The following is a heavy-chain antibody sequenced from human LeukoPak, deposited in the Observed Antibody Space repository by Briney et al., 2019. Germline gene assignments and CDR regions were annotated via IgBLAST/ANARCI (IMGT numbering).Heavy chain of an antibody. CDR3: ARTLNWAFDF. CDR1: GFTFSTYW. CDR2: INTDGSST. V-gene: IGHV3-74*01. D-gene: IGHD7-27*01. Sequence: GGSLRLSCAASGFTFSTYWMHWVRQAPGRGLVWVSRINTDGSSTNYADSVKGRFTISRDNANNTLCLQMNSLRAEDTAVYYCARTLNWAFDFWGQGTLVTVSS. J-gene: IGHJ4*02.